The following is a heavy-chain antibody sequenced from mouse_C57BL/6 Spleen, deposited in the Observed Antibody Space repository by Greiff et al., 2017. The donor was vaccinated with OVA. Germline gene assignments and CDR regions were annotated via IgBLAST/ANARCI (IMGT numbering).Heavy chain of an antibody. CDR2: IDPNSGGT. CDR3: ASVYGNYHWFAY. J-gene: IGHJ3*01. V-gene: IGHV1-72*01. D-gene: IGHD2-1*01. Sequence: VKLQQPGAELVKPGASVKLSCKASGYTFTSYWMHWVKQRPGRGLEWIGRIDPNSGGTKYNEKFKSKATLTVDKPSSTAYMQLSSLTSEDSAVYYCASVYGNYHWFAYWGQGTLVTVSA. CDR1: GYTFTSYW.